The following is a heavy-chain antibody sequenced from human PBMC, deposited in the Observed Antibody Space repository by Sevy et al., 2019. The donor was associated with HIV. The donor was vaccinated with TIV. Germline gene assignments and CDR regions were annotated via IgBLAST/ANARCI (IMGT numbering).Heavy chain of an antibody. J-gene: IGHJ4*02. V-gene: IGHV3-33*01. CDR2: IWYDGSNK. Sequence: GGSLRLSCAASGFTFSSYGMHWVRQAPGKGLEWVAVIWYDGSNKYYEDSVKGRFTISRDNSKNTLYLQMNSLRAEDTAVYYCASARGPGYSSGWYDYWGQGTLVTVSS. D-gene: IGHD6-19*01. CDR1: GFTFSSYG. CDR3: ASARGPGYSSGWYDY.